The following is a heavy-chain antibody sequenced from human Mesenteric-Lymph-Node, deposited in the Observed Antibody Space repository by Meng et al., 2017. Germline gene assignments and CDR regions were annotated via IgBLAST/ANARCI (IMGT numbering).Heavy chain of an antibody. Sequence: ASVKVSCKASGYTFTGYDIHWVRQAPGQGLEWLGWINPNSGDTNYAQKFQGRVTMTEDTSTDTAYMELSSLRSEYTAVYYCATGNYYYDSSGYPSPPHYWGQGKLVTVSS. CDR2: INPNSGDT. CDR1: GYTFTGYD. D-gene: IGHD3-22*01. J-gene: IGHJ4*02. V-gene: IGHV1-2*02. CDR3: ATGNYYYDSSGYPSPPHY.